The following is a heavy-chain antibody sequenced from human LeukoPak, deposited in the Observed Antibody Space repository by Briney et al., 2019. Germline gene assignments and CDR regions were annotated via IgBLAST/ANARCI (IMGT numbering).Heavy chain of an antibody. D-gene: IGHD4-23*01. CDR2: ISGSADGT. Sequence: PGGSLRLSCAASGFTFSSSAMNWVRQAPGKGLEWVSTISGSADGTHYRDSVKGRFAISRDNSKNTLYLHMNSLSAEDSAVYYCATSIGGTLFESWGQGTLVTVTS. J-gene: IGHJ4*02. CDR1: GFTFSSSA. CDR3: ATSIGGTLFES. V-gene: IGHV3-23*01.